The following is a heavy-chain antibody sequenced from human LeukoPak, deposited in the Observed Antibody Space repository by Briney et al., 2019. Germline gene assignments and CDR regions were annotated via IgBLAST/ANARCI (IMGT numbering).Heavy chain of an antibody. V-gene: IGHV4-34*01. CDR3: ARHPSWNSSSNY. CDR1: GGSFSGYY. CDR2: INHSGST. Sequence: TSETLSLTCAVYGGSFSGYYWSWIRQPPGKGLEWIGEINHSGSTSYNPSLKSRVTISVDTSKNQFSLKLSSVTAADTAVHYCARHPSWNSSSNYWGQGTLVTVSS. D-gene: IGHD6-6*01. J-gene: IGHJ4*02.